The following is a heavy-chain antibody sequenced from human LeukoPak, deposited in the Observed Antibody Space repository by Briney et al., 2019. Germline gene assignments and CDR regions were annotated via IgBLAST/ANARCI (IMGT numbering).Heavy chain of an antibody. V-gene: IGHV3-21*01. CDR3: ARDGPFGELYYMDV. Sequence: GGSLRLSCAASGFTFSSYSMNWVRQAPGKGLEWVSSISNSGTYIYYADSVKGRFTISRDNAKDSLYLQMNSLRAEDTAVYYCARDGPFGELYYMDVWGKGTTVTVSS. CDR1: GFTFSSYS. CDR2: ISNSGTYI. J-gene: IGHJ6*03. D-gene: IGHD3-10*01.